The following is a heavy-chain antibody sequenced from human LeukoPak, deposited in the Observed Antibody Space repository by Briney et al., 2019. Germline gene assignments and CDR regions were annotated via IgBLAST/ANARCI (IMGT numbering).Heavy chain of an antibody. J-gene: IGHJ6*04. D-gene: IGHD4-17*01. Sequence: SETLSLTCTVSGGSISSYYWSWIRQPPGKGLEWIGYIYYSGSTNYNPAPKSRVTISVDTSKNQFSPKLSSVSAADTAVYYCARDRTVTTTAAFYYYGMDVWGKGTTVTVSS. CDR2: IYYSGST. CDR1: GGSISSYY. V-gene: IGHV4-59*01. CDR3: ARDRTVTTTAAFYYYGMDV.